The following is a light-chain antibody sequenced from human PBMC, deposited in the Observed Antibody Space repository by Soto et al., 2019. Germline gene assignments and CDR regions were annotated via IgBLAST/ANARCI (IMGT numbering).Light chain of an antibody. V-gene: IGKV1-5*03. CDR2: RAS. CDR1: QNINTW. J-gene: IGKJ1*01. Sequence: IQMTQSPSTLSASVGDRVTITCRASQNINTWLAWYQQKPGKAPRLLIYRASSLENGVPSRFRGRGSGTQFIFTISSLQPDDSATYYCQQYSSDSTFGQGTKVEIK. CDR3: QQYSSDST.